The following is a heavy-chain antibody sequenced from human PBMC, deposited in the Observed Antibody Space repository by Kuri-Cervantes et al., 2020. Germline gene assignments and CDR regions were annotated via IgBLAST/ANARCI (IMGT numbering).Heavy chain of an antibody. CDR1: GYTFTTYG. CDR2: ISAYNGDT. CDR3: AKGLHYDSSGYYYY. Sequence: ASVKVSCKASGYTFTTYGITWVRQAPGQGLEWMGWISAYNGDTNYAQKLQGRVTMTTDTSTSTAYMELRSLRSDDTAVYYCAKGLHYDSSGYYYYWGQGTLVTVSS. D-gene: IGHD3-22*01. V-gene: IGHV1-18*01. J-gene: IGHJ4*02.